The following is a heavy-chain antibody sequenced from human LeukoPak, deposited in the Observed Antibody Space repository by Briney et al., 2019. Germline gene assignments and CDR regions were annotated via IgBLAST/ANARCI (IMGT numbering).Heavy chain of an antibody. CDR3: ARVLLSNYDFWSGYSNWFDP. V-gene: IGHV4-4*02. J-gene: IGHJ5*02. CDR2: IHHNGNT. D-gene: IGHD3-3*01. CDR1: GRSISSGYW. Sequence: PSGTLSLTCVVSGRSISSGYWWTWVRQPPGKGLEWIGEIHHNGNTNYNPSLKSRVTISVDTSKNQFSLKLSSVTAADTAVYYCARVLLSNYDFWSGYSNWFDPWGQGTLVTVSS.